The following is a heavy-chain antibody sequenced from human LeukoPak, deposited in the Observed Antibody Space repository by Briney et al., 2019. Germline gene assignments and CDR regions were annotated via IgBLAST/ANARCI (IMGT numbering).Heavy chain of an antibody. CDR1: GFTVSSNY. V-gene: IGHV3-66*01. J-gene: IGHJ4*02. Sequence: PGGSLRLSCAASGFTVSSNYMSWVRQAPGKGLEWVSVIYNDGSSYYADSVKGRFTISRDNSKNTLYLQMNSLRAEDTAVYHCARDRPFGGVLDFDYWGQGTLVTVSS. D-gene: IGHD3-16*01. CDR2: IYNDGSS. CDR3: ARDRPFGGVLDFDY.